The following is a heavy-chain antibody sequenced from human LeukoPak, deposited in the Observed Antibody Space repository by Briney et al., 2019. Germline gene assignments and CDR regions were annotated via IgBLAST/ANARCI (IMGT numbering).Heavy chain of an antibody. J-gene: IGHJ1*01. D-gene: IGHD4-23*01. Sequence: PGGSLRLSCAASGFTFSSYGMHWVRQAPGKGLEWVAVISYDGSNKYYADSVKGRFTISRDNSKNTLYLQMNSLRAEDTAVYYCAKEAIMTTVVNADPKYFQHWGQGTLVTVSS. CDR2: ISYDGSNK. CDR3: AKEAIMTTVVNADPKYFQH. CDR1: GFTFSSYG. V-gene: IGHV3-30*18.